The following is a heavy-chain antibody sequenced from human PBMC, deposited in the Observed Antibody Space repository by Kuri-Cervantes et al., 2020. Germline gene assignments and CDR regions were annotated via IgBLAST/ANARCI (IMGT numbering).Heavy chain of an antibody. CDR1: GFTFDDYA. CDR3: ARGGFPDY. CDR2: INSDGFTT. V-gene: IGHV3-74*01. J-gene: IGHJ4*02. D-gene: IGHD2-15*01. Sequence: GGSLRLSCAASGFTFDDYAMHWVRQAPGKGLVWVSRINSDGFTTNYAGSVKGRFTISRDNAKNTVYLQMNSLRADDTAVYYCARGGFPDYWGQGTLVTVSS.